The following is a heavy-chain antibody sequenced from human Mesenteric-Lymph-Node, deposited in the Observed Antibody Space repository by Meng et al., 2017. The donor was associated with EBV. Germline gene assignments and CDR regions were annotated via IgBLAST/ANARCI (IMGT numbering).Heavy chain of an antibody. V-gene: IGHV4-61*01. J-gene: IGHJ5*02. CDR3: ARGATVTRGDWFDP. CDR2: IFYSGNT. D-gene: IGHD4-17*01. CDR1: GGSVSRGSHY. Sequence: HVQLQESGQGLWMPSETSSLTCTVSGGSVSRGSHYWSWIRQPRGKRLEWIGYIFYSGNTNYNHSLKSRVTISVDTSKNQFSLKLSSVTAADTAVYYCARGATVTRGDWFDPWGQGTLVTVSS.